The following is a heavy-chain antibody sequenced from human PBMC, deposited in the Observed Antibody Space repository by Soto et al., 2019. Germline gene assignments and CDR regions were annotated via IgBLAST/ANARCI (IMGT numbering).Heavy chain of an antibody. CDR3: ARGIVVVPVSYYYMDV. CDR2: IYYSGST. Sequence: SETLSLTCTVSGGSISSYYWSWIRQPPGKGLEWIGYIYYSGSTNYNPSLKSRVTISVETSKNQFSLKLSSVTAADTAVYYCARGIVVVPVSYYYMDVWGKGTTVTVSS. V-gene: IGHV4-59*08. D-gene: IGHD2-2*01. J-gene: IGHJ6*03. CDR1: GGSISSYY.